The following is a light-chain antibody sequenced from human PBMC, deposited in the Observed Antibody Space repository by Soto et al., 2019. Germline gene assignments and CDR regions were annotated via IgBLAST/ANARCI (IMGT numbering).Light chain of an antibody. CDR3: SSYAGSNNYV. CDR2: EVS. J-gene: IGLJ1*01. V-gene: IGLV2-8*01. CDR1: SSDVGGYYY. Sequence: QSALTQPPSASGSPGQSVTISCTGTSSDVGGYYYVSWYQQHSGKAPKLMIYEVSKRPSGVPDRFSGSKSGNTASLTVSGLQVEDEADYYCSSYAGSNNYVFGTGTKLTVL.